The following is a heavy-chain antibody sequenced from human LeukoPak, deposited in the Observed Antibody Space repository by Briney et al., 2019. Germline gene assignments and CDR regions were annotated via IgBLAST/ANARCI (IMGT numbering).Heavy chain of an antibody. CDR2: ISSSSSYI. D-gene: IGHD6-19*01. J-gene: IGHJ4*02. Sequence: PGGSLRLSCAASGFTFSSYSMNWVRQAPGKGLEWVSSISSSSSYIYYADSVKGRFTISRDNAKNSLYLQMNSLRAEDTALYYCAKRAKRKAHSSGWGYYFDYWGQGTLVTVSS. CDR1: GFTFSSYS. CDR3: AKRAKRKAHSSGWGYYFDY. V-gene: IGHV3-21*04.